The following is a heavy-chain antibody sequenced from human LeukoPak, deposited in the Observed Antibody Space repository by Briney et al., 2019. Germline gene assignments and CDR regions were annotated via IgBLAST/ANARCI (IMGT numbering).Heavy chain of an antibody. CDR2: IHYSGNT. J-gene: IGHJ4*02. D-gene: IGHD3-3*01. V-gene: IGHV4-34*01. CDR1: GGSFSGYY. Sequence: SETLSLTCAIYGGSFSGYYWSWIRQPPGKGLEWIGGIHYSGNTYYNPSLKSRVTISVDTSKNQFSLKLSSVTAADTAVYYCARLGAGPTYYDFWSGYSSFYFDYWGQGTLVTVSS. CDR3: ARLGAGPTYYDFWSGYSSFYFDY.